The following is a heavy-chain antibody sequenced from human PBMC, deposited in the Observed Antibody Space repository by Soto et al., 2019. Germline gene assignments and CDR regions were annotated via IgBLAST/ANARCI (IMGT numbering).Heavy chain of an antibody. V-gene: IGHV1-18*01. CDR1: GYTFTTYG. Sequence: QVQLVQSGAEVKKPGASVRVSCKASGYTFTTYGISWVRQAPGQGLEWMGWINGYNGNTNYAQKLQGRVTMTTDTSTSTAHMELRSLRSDDTAVYYCARDPVAGTYFDYWGQGTLVTVSS. CDR2: INGYNGNT. CDR3: ARDPVAGTYFDY. D-gene: IGHD6-19*01. J-gene: IGHJ4*02.